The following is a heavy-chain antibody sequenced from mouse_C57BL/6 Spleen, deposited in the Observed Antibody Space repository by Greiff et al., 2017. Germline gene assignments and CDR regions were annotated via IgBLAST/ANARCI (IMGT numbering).Heavy chain of an antibody. CDR1: GFTFTDYY. Sequence: EVQLQESGGGLVQPGGSLSLSCAASGFTFTDYYMSWVRQPPGKALEWLGFIRNKANGYTTEYSASVKGRFTISRDNSQSILYLQMNALRAEDSATYYCARWDYYGSPFAYWGQGTLVTVSA. D-gene: IGHD1-1*01. J-gene: IGHJ3*01. CDR2: IRNKANGYTT. CDR3: ARWDYYGSPFAY. V-gene: IGHV7-3*01.